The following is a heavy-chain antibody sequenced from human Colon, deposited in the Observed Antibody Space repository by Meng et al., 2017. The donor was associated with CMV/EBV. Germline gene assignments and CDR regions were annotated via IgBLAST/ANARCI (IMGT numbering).Heavy chain of an antibody. V-gene: IGHV1-58*01. CDR2: IVVGSDNT. CDR3: AADSTLYDFWRYGLDV. CDR1: GFTFSRSG. D-gene: IGHD3-3*01. J-gene: IGHJ6*02. Sequence: SVKVSCKASGFTFSRSGVYWVRQARGQRLEWIGWIVVGSDNTNYAQKFQERVTITRDMSTSTAYMELSSLRSEDTAVYYCAADSTLYDFWRYGLDVWGQGTTVTVSS.